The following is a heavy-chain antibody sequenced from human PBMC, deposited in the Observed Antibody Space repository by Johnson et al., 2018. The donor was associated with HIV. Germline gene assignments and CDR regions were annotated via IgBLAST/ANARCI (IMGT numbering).Heavy chain of an antibody. CDR2: ISGSGSTI. CDR3: ARAKYGGAFDV. V-gene: IGHV3-11*04. CDR1: GFTFSDYY. Sequence: QVQLVESGGGLVKPGGSLRLSCTASGFTFSDYYMSWIRQAPGKGLEWVSYISGSGSTIYYADSVKGRFTISRDNSKNTLYLQMNSLRADDTAVYYCARAKYGGAFDVWGKGTMVSVSS. J-gene: IGHJ3*01. D-gene: IGHD3-16*01.